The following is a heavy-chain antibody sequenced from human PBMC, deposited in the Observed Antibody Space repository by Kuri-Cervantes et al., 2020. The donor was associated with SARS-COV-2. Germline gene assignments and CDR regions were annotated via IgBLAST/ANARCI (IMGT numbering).Heavy chain of an antibody. Sequence: SETLSLTCAVSGYSISSGYYWGWIRQPPGKGLEWIGSIYTSGSTNYNPSLKSRVTMSVDTSKNQFSLNLISVTAADTAVYYCARLGGYRSGYNWFDPWGQGTLVTVSS. V-gene: IGHV4-38-2*01. CDR2: IYTSGST. CDR1: GYSISSGYY. D-gene: IGHD5-18*01. CDR3: ARLGGYRSGYNWFDP. J-gene: IGHJ5*02.